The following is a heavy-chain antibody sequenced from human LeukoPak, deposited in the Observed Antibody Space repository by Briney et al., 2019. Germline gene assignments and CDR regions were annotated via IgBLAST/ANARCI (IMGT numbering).Heavy chain of an antibody. V-gene: IGHV3-30*07. CDR2: ISYDGSNK. D-gene: IGHD1-26*01. Sequence: GGSLRLSCAASGFTFSSYAMHWVRQAPGKGLEWVAVISYDGSNKYYADSVKGRFTISRDNSKNTLYLQMNSLRAEDTAVYYCARSLFDLGSYYFDYWGQGTLVTVSS. CDR3: ARSLFDLGSYYFDY. J-gene: IGHJ4*02. CDR1: GFTFSSYA.